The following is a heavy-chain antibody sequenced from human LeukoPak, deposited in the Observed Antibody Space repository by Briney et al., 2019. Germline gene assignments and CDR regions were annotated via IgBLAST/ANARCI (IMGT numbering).Heavy chain of an antibody. D-gene: IGHD2-8*02. CDR1: GLTFISNG. V-gene: IGHV3-7*01. Sequence: GGSLTLSWSTSGLTFISNGVSSVRHARGEGREWGANIKQDGSEEYYVDSVKGRCNISRDNASNSLYLQINSLRDEDTDVYYCATIPVGWTYCFDYWGQGTLVTVSS. CDR3: ATIPVGWTYCFDY. CDR2: IKQDGSEE. J-gene: IGHJ4*02.